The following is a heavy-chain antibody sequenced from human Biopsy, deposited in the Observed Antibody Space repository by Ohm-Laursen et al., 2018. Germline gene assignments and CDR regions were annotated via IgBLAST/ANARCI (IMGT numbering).Heavy chain of an antibody. J-gene: IGHJ4*02. CDR2: IYSGGNT. Sequence: SETLSLTCTVSGDSLTSGPENWSWIRQSPGQGLEYIGLIYSGGNTNYNPSLKNRVTISVDTSKNQFYLKLYSVTAADTAVYYCARGRRTSGWPYFDNWGQGALVSVSP. CDR3: ARGRRTSGWPYFDN. CDR1: GDSLTSGPEN. D-gene: IGHD6-19*01. V-gene: IGHV4-61*01.